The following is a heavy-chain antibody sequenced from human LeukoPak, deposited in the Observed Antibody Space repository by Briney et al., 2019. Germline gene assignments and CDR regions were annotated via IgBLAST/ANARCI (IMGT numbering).Heavy chain of an antibody. CDR2: MNPNSGNT. CDR1: GYTFTGYY. V-gene: IGHV1-8*03. D-gene: IGHD1-26*01. CDR3: ASVVGANTNAFDI. J-gene: IGHJ3*02. Sequence: ASVKVSCKASGYTFTGYYIHWVRQATGQGLEWMGWMNPNSGNTGYAQKFQGRVTITRNTSISTVYMELSSLRSEDTAVYYCASVVGANTNAFDIWGQGTMVTVSS.